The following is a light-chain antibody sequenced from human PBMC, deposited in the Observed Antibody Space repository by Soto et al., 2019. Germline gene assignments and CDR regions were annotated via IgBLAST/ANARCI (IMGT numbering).Light chain of an antibody. Sequence: EIVLTQSPVTLSLSPGERATLSCRASQNVSSSYLAWYQQKPGQAPRLLIYGASTRATGIPARFSGSGSGTEFTLTISSLQSEDFAVYYCQQYNNWPRTFGQGTKV. CDR2: GAS. CDR1: QNVSSSY. V-gene: IGKV3D-15*01. J-gene: IGKJ1*01. CDR3: QQYNNWPRT.